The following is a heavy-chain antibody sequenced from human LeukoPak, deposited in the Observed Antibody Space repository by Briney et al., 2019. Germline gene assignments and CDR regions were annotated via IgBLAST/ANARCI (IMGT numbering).Heavy chain of an antibody. D-gene: IGHD3-10*01. CDR2: INHSGST. Sequence: SGTLSLTCAVYGGSFSGYYWSWIRQPPGKGREWIGEINHSGSTNYNPSLKSRVTISVDKSKNQFSLKLSSVTAADTAVYYCARRTMVRGKADYWGQGTLVTVSS. CDR3: ARRTMVRGKADY. CDR1: GGSFSGYY. V-gene: IGHV4-34*01. J-gene: IGHJ4*02.